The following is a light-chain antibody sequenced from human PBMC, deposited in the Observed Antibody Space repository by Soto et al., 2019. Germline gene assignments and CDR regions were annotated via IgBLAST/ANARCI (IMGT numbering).Light chain of an antibody. J-gene: IGKJ1*01. CDR3: QQYGSSLRT. Sequence: EIVLTQAPGTLSLSAGERAAVSCRTSQSVSSSQLAWYQQRPGQAPRLLIYGASSRAAGIPDRFSGSGSGTDVTLTISRLEPEDFALYYCQQYGSSLRTFGQGTKVDIK. CDR1: QSVSSSQ. V-gene: IGKV3-20*01. CDR2: GAS.